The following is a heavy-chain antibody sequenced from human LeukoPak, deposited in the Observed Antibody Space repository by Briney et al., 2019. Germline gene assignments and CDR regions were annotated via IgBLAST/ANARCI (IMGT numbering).Heavy chain of an antibody. Sequence: SETLSLTCNVSGASMSSDGYYWNWIRQPAGQGLEWIGRIYSGGSTNYNPSLKSRVTISVDTSKNQFSLKLSSVTAADTAVYYCARVPRGYYFDYWGQGTLVTVSS. V-gene: IGHV4-61*02. D-gene: IGHD1-26*01. J-gene: IGHJ4*02. CDR3: ARVPRGYYFDY. CDR2: IYSGGST. CDR1: GASMSSDGYY.